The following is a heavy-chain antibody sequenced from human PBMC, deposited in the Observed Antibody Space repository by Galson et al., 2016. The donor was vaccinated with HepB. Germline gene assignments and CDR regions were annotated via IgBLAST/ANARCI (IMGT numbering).Heavy chain of an antibody. CDR2: IKQDGSEK. J-gene: IGHJ4*02. CDR3: ARSDGWLLSGSDY. Sequence: SLRLSCAVSGFTFSNFWMNWARQAPGKGLEWVANIKQDGSEKYYVDSVKGRFTISRDNAKNSLYLQMSNLRADDPAIYYCARSDGWLLSGSDYWGQGTLVTVSS. CDR1: GFTFSNFW. V-gene: IGHV3-7*05. D-gene: IGHD3-9*01.